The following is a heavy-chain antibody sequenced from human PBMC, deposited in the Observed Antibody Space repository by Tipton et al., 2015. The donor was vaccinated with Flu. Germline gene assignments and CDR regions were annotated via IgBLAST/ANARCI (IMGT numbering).Heavy chain of an antibody. CDR2: VYYTGST. CDR3: ARALYSSNWYGSVWLDP. V-gene: IGHV4-39*07. J-gene: IGHJ5*02. Sequence: GLVKPSETLSLTCTVSGGSLSTSTDYGGWIRQSPGKGLEWIGYVYYTGSTNYNPSLRSRVSMSLDTSKNQVSLKLSSVTAADTAVYFCARALYSSNWYGSVWLDPWGQGTQVTVSS. D-gene: IGHD6-13*01. CDR1: GGSLSTSTDY.